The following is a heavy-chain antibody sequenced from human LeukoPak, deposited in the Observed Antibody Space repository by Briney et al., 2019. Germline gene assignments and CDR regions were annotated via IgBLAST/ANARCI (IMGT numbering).Heavy chain of an antibody. CDR2: IFTSGST. D-gene: IGHD2-2*01. CDR3: ARGYCSSTSCYWRY. CDR1: GGSIRSGSYY. Sequence: SETLSLTCTVSGGSIRSGSYYWSWIRQPAGKGLEWIGRIFTSGSTNYNPSLKSRVTISVDTSKNQFSLKLSSVTAVDTAVYYCARGYCSSTSCYWRYWGQGTLVTVSS. J-gene: IGHJ4*02. V-gene: IGHV4-61*02.